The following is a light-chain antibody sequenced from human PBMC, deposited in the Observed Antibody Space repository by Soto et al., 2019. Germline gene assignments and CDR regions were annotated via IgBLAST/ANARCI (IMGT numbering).Light chain of an antibody. Sequence: QSALTQPPSASGSPGQSVTISCTGTSSDVGGYNYVSWYQQHPGKAPKLIIYEVTKRPSGVPDRFSGSKSGNTASLTVSGLQTEDEADYYCSSYAGSNNFVLFGGGTQLTVL. CDR2: EVT. CDR1: SSDVGGYNY. J-gene: IGLJ2*01. V-gene: IGLV2-8*01. CDR3: SSYAGSNNFVL.